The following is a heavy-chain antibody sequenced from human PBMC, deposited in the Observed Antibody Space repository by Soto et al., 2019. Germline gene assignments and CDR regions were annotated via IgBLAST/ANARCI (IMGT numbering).Heavy chain of an antibody. J-gene: IGHJ4*02. D-gene: IGHD1-20*01. CDR3: ARQKVLTLIVY. V-gene: IGHV4-59*01. CDR1: GGSISSYY. Sequence: SETLSLTCTVSGGSISSYYWSWIRQPPGKGLEWIGYIYYSGSTNYNPSLKSRVTISVDTSKNQFSLKLNSVTAADTAVYYCARQKVLTLIVYWRPGTLVTVSS. CDR2: IYYSGST.